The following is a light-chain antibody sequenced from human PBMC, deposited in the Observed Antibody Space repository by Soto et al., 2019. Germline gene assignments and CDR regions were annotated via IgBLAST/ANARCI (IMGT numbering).Light chain of an antibody. CDR2: GAT. CDR1: QSVSIH. Sequence: EIVVSLSPATLSVSPGERASLSCRASQSVSIHLAWYQQRPGQAPRLLIHGATTRATGIPARFSGCGSGTEFTLTISSLQSEDFAVYYCQHYNNWPRTFGQGTKVDIK. J-gene: IGKJ1*01. V-gene: IGKV3-15*01. CDR3: QHYNNWPRT.